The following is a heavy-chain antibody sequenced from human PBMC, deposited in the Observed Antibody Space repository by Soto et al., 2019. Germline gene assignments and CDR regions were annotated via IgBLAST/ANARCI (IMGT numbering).Heavy chain of an antibody. CDR3: ARDGRGYNLVGLDY. J-gene: IGHJ4*02. Sequence: ESGGGVVQPGRSLRLSCAASGFTFSSYAMHWVRQAPGKGLEWVAVISYDGSNKYYADSVKGRFTISRDNSKNTLYLQMNSLRAEDTAVYYCARDGRGYNLVGLDYWGQGTLVTVSS. CDR2: ISYDGSNK. CDR1: GFTFSSYA. D-gene: IGHD1-26*01. V-gene: IGHV3-30-3*01.